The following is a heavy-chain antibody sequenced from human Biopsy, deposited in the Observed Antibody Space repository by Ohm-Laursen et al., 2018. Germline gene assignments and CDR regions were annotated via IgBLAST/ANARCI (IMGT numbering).Heavy chain of an antibody. D-gene: IGHD3-10*01. V-gene: IGHV3-11*01. CDR2: ISGSGTTI. J-gene: IGHJ4*02. Sequence: SLRLSCAASGFTFSDYYMGWIRQAPGKGLEWLSYISGSGTTIFYADSVKGRFTVSRDNAKNSLYLQMNSLTVEDTAVYYCARDGAGSYHDYWGQGTPVTVSS. CDR3: ARDGAGSYHDY. CDR1: GFTFSDYY.